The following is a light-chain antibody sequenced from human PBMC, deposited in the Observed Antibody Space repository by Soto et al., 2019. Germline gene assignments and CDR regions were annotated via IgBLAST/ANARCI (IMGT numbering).Light chain of an antibody. CDR3: AACDDSLNGVV. CDR2: SNT. V-gene: IGLV1-44*01. J-gene: IGLJ2*01. CDR1: SSNIGSHT. Sequence: QSVLTQPPSASGTPGQTIAISCSGGSSNIGSHTVNWYQQLPGTAPRLLIYSNTQRPSGVPDRFSGSKSGTSASLAISGLQSEYEGDYYCAACDDSLNGVVFGGGTKLPVL.